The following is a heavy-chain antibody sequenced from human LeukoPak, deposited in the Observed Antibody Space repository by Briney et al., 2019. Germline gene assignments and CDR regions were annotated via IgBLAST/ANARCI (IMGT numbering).Heavy chain of an antibody. CDR3: ALSSSSWYVDY. D-gene: IGHD6-13*01. J-gene: IGHJ4*02. V-gene: IGHV5-51*01. Sequence: GESLRISCKGTGYSFTSYWIGWVRQMPGKGLEWMGIIYPGDSDTRYSPSFQGQVTISADKSISTAYLQWSSLKASDTAMYYCALSSSSWYVDYWGQGTLVTVSS. CDR2: IYPGDSDT. CDR1: GYSFTSYW.